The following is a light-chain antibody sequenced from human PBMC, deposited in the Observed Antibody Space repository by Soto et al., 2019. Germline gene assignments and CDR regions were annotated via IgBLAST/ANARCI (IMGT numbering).Light chain of an antibody. CDR3: SSFTNNNTPHVV. CDR1: SSDVGNYNY. CDR2: GVY. J-gene: IGLJ2*01. Sequence: QSALTQPPSASGSPGQSVTISCTGTSSDVGNYNYVSWYQQHPGKAPKLMIYGVYNRPSGVSNRFSGSKSGNTASLTISGLQAEDEADYYCSSFTNNNTPHVVFGGGTKLTVL. V-gene: IGLV2-14*01.